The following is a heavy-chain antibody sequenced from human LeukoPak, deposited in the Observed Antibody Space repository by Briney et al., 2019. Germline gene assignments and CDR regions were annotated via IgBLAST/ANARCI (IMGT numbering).Heavy chain of an antibody. D-gene: IGHD3-22*01. Sequence: PSETLSLTCTASGGSISSYYWSWIRQPPGKGLEWIGYIYYSGSTNYNPSLKSRVTISVDTSKNQFSLKLSSVTAADTAVYYCARGTYYYDSSGFDPWGQGTLVTVSS. J-gene: IGHJ5*02. V-gene: IGHV4-59*12. CDR3: ARGTYYYDSSGFDP. CDR2: IYYSGST. CDR1: GGSISSYY.